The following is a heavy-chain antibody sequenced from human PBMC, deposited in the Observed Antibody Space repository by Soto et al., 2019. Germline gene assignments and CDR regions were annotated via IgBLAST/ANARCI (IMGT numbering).Heavy chain of an antibody. CDR3: ARRRHWQYWYFDL. CDR1: GFTFDEYG. Sequence: EVQLVESGGGLIRPGGSLRLSCAASGFTFDEYGMSWVRQVPGKGLEWVAGISWNGVNTGYADSMKGRFTISRDNAKNSLFMQMSSLRAEDTAFYRCARRRHWQYWYFDLWGSGTLVTVSS. V-gene: IGHV3-20*01. J-gene: IGHJ2*01. D-gene: IGHD1-1*01. CDR2: ISWNGVNT.